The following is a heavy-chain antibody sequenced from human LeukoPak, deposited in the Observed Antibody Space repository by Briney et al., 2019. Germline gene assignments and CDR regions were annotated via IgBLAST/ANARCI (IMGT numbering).Heavy chain of an antibody. J-gene: IGHJ3*02. CDR1: GFTFSNYA. D-gene: IGHD3-22*01. CDR3: AKCYYDSSGYYFGAFDI. V-gene: IGHV3-23*01. CDR2: ISGSGGST. Sequence: QPGGSLRLSCAASGFTFSNYAMSWVRQAPGKGQEWVSAISGSGGSTYYADSVKGRFTISRDNSKNTLYLQMNSLRAEDTAVYYCAKCYYDSSGYYFGAFDIWGQGTMVTVSS.